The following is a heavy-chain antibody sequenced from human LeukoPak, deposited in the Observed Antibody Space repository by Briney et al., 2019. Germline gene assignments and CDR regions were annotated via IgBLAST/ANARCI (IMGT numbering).Heavy chain of an antibody. CDR1: GYTFTSYG. CDR2: ISAYNGNT. D-gene: IGHD3-3*01. CDR3: ARTGNDFWSGYYEMGMDV. V-gene: IGHV1-18*01. Sequence: ASVKVSCRASGYTFTSYGISWVRQAPGQGLEWMGRISAYNGNTNYAQKLQGRVTMTTDTSTSTAYMELRSLRSDDTAVYYCARTGNDFWSGYYEMGMDVWGKGTTVTVSS. J-gene: IGHJ6*04.